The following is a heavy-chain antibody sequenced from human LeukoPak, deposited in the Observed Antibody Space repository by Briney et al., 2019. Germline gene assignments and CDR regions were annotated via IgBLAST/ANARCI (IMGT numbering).Heavy chain of an antibody. D-gene: IGHD2-2*01. CDR2: ITRSGRT. CDR3: ARLGSYCSSTSCYDWFDP. J-gene: IGHJ5*02. V-gene: IGHV4-34*01. CDR1: GGSFSGYN. Sequence: SETLSLTCAVYGGSFSGYNWNWIRQSPGKGLEWIGEITRSGRTNYNPSLKSRVTISVDTSKNQFSLKLSSVTAADTAVYYCARLGSYCSSTSCYDWFDPWGQGTLATVS.